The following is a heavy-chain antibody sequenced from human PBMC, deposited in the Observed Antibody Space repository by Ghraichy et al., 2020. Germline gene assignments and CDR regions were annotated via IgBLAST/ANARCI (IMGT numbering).Heavy chain of an antibody. CDR2: ISGSGGRT. D-gene: IGHD6-13*01. CDR1: GFKFVSYA. V-gene: IGHV3-23*01. CDR3: AKDAFSSPKTHLPFDY. J-gene: IGHJ4*02. Sequence: GESLNISCAASGFKFVSYAMTWVRQAPGKGLEWVSVISGSGGRTYYADSVKGRFTISRDNSRNTVYLQMNSLRVEATAIYYCAKDAFSSPKTHLPFDYWGQGSLVTVSS.